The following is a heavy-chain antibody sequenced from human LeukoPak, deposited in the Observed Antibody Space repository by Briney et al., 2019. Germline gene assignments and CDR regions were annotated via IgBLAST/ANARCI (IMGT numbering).Heavy chain of an antibody. J-gene: IGHJ4*02. CDR2: IYPGDSDT. CDR1: GYSFTGFR. CDR3: TRLDYYDSSDYKKYYFDY. Sequence: GEPLKISGKASGYSFTGFRPGWVRQMPGEGLEWMGIIYPGDSDTSSSPSFQGHVPISADQSISTAYLQWSSLKASDTAMYYCTRLDYYDSSDYKKYYFDYWGQGTLVTVSS. V-gene: IGHV5-51*01. D-gene: IGHD3-22*01.